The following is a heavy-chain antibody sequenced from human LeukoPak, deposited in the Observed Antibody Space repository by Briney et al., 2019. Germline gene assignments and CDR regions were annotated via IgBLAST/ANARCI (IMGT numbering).Heavy chain of an antibody. J-gene: IGHJ5*02. D-gene: IGHD3-10*01. CDR3: GRVGSPPGVWFGELFQLGDNWFDP. V-gene: IGHV3-74*01. Sequence: GGSLRLSCAASGFTFSSYWMHWVRQAPGRGLVWVSRINSDGSSTSYADSVKGRFTISRDNAKNTLYLQMNSLRAEDTAVYYCGRVGSPPGVWFGELFQLGDNWFDPWGQGTLVTVSS. CDR2: INSDGSST. CDR1: GFTFSSYW.